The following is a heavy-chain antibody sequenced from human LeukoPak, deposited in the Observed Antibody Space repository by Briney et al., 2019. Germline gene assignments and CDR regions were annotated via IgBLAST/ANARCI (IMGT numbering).Heavy chain of an antibody. J-gene: IGHJ2*01. D-gene: IGHD3-3*01. CDR1: GGSISSYY. Sequence: SETLSLTCTVSGGSISSYYWSWIRQPPGKGLEWIGYIYYSGSTNYNPSLKSRVTISVDTSKNQFSLKLSSVTAADTAVYYCARDSPDDFWSGSYWYFDLWGRGTLVTVSS. CDR3: ARDSPDDFWSGSYWYFDL. CDR2: IYYSGST. V-gene: IGHV4-59*01.